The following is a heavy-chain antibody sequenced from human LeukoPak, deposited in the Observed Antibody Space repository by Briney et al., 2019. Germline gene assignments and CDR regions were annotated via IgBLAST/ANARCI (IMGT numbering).Heavy chain of an antibody. J-gene: IGHJ4*02. CDR2: ISWNSGSI. CDR3: AKDHTRSHYCSGGSCYAFDY. CDR1: GFTFDDYA. V-gene: IGHV3-9*01. D-gene: IGHD2-15*01. Sequence: PGRSLRLSCAASGFTFDDYAMHWVRQAPGKGLEWVSGISWNSGSIGYAASVKGRFTISRDNAKNSLYLQMNSLRAEDTALYYCAKDHTRSHYCSGGSCYAFDYWGQGTLVTVSS.